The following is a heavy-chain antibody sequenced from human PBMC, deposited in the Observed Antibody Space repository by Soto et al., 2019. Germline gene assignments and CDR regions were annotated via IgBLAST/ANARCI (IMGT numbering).Heavy chain of an antibody. V-gene: IGHV4-39*01. J-gene: IGHJ5*02. CDR2: MYNNGAT. CDR3: ARVSLEFLVVVADQDWFDP. CDR1: GDSISNSTCY. D-gene: IGHD2-15*01. Sequence: QLQLQESGPGLVKPSETLSLTCTVSGDSISNSTCYWAWIRQPPGQGLEWIGSMYNNGATYYRPSLKSRVIIFVDTSKNQFLLKVRSVPAADTAVYYCARVSLEFLVVVADQDWFDPWGQGTVVTVSS.